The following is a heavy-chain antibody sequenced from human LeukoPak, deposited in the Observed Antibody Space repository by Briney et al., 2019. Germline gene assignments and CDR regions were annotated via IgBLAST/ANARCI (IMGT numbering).Heavy chain of an antibody. V-gene: IGHV1-3*01. CDR1: GYTFTSYA. CDR3: ARDMSPTYYYYYYGMDV. Sequence: ASVKVSCKASGYTFTSYAMHWVRQAPGQRLEWMGWINAGNGNTKYSQKFQGRVTITRDTSASTAYMELSSLRSEDTAVYYCARDMSPTYYYYYYGMDVWGQGTTVTVSS. CDR2: INAGNGNT. D-gene: IGHD3-16*01. J-gene: IGHJ6*02.